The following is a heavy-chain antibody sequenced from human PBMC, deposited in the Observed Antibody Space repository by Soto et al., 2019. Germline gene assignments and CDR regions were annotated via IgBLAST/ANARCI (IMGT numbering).Heavy chain of an antibody. D-gene: IGHD3-3*01. CDR1: GGSISSYY. Sequence: PSETLSLTCTVSGGSISSYYWSWIRQPPGKGLEWIGYIYYSGSTNYNPSLKSRVTISVDTSKNQFSLKLSSVTAADTAVYYCARSTNKGYYDFWSGYSYYFDYWGQGTLVTVSS. CDR3: ARSTNKGYYDFWSGYSYYFDY. V-gene: IGHV4-59*01. J-gene: IGHJ4*02. CDR2: IYYSGST.